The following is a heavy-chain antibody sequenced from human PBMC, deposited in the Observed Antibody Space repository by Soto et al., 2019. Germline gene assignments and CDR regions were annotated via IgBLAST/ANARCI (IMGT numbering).Heavy chain of an antibody. CDR1: GYTFANYG. J-gene: IGHJ4*02. V-gene: IGHV1-18*01. Sequence: QVQLVQSGAEVKKPGASVKVSCKASGYTFANYGISWVRQAPGQGLEWMGWISAHNGNTKYAQKVQDRVTMTTDTSTSRAYMELRSLRSDDTVVYYCARDGAILTGYPRYWGQGTLVTVSS. CDR2: ISAHNGNT. D-gene: IGHD3-9*01. CDR3: ARDGAILTGYPRY.